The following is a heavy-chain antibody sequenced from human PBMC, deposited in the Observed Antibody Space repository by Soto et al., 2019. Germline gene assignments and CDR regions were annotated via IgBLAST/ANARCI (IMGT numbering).Heavy chain of an antibody. V-gene: IGHV3-30*03. D-gene: IGHD6-19*01. CDR1: GFTFSSYG. CDR2: ISYDGSNK. CDR3: ARDGRPQYSSGWSRSSYYYYGMDV. Sequence: PGGSLRLSCAASGFTFSSYGMHWVRQAPGKGLEWVAVISYDGSNKYYADSVKGRFTISRDNSKNTLYLQMNSLRAEDTAVYYCARDGRPQYSSGWSRSSYYYYGMDVWGQGTMVTVSS. J-gene: IGHJ6*02.